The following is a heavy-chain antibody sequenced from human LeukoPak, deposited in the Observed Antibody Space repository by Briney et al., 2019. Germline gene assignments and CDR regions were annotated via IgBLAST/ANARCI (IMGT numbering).Heavy chain of an antibody. V-gene: IGHV4-61*02. CDR3: ARDRVYGDYVDY. CDR2: IYTSGST. J-gene: IGHJ4*02. Sequence: PSETLSLTCTVSGGSISSGSYYWSWIRQPAGKGLEWIGRIYTSGSTNYNPSLKSRVTISVDTSKNQFSLKLSSVTAADTAVYYCARDRVYGDYVDYWGQGTLVTVSS. CDR1: GGSISSGSYY. D-gene: IGHD5/OR15-5a*01.